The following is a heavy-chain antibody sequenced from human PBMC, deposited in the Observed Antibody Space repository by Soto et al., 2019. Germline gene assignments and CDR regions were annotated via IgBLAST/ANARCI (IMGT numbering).Heavy chain of an antibody. D-gene: IGHD3-10*01. V-gene: IGHV1-2*04. CDR2: INPNSGGT. J-gene: IGHJ6*02. Sequence: ASVKVSCKASGYTFTGYYMHWVRQAPGQGLEWMGWINPNSGGTNYAQKFQGWVTMTRDTSISTAYMELSRLRSDDTAVYYCARAGLWFGELYYYGMDVWGQGTTVTVSS. CDR3: ARAGLWFGELYYYGMDV. CDR1: GYTFTGYY.